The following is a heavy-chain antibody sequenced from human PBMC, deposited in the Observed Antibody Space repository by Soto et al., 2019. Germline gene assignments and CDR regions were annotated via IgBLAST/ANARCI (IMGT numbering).Heavy chain of an antibody. V-gene: IGHV3-53*02. Sequence: EVQLVETGGGLIQPGGSLRLSCVASGFNISSNYMAWVRQAPGKGLEWVSRLYSGGTSYYADSMKGRFTISRDNSKNTLFLQMNRRKTEDTAVYYCARGQQVSTIRGVQGFDYWGQGTLVTVSS. CDR2: LYSGGTS. CDR3: ARGQQVSTIRGVQGFDY. CDR1: GFNISSNY. D-gene: IGHD3-10*01. J-gene: IGHJ4*02.